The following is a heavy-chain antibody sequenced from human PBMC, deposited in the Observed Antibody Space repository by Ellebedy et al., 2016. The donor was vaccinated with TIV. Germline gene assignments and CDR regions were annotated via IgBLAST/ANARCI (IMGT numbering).Heavy chain of an antibody. V-gene: IGHV1-2*04. Sequence: AASVKVSCKASTYTFSSYGISWVRQAAGQGLEWMGWINPNSGGTNYAQKFQGWVTMTRDTSISTAYMELSRLRSDDTAVFYCARERSSSWYGIRYYDMDVWGQGTTVTVSS. CDR2: INPNSGGT. CDR3: ARERSSSWYGIRYYDMDV. J-gene: IGHJ6*02. D-gene: IGHD6-13*01. CDR1: TYTFSSYG.